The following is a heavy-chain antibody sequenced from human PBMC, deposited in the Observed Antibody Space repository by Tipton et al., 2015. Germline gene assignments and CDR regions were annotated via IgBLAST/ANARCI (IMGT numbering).Heavy chain of an antibody. J-gene: IGHJ3*02. Sequence: SLRLSCSASGFTFRSYTMHWVRQAPGKGLEYVAAISANGRSTYYADSVKGRFTISRDNSKNTLYLQMSTLRAEDTAVYYCVTEAVAGPAAFEIWGQGTMVTVSS. V-gene: IGHV3-64D*08. CDR2: ISANGRST. CDR1: GFTFRSYT. CDR3: VTEAVAGPAAFEI. D-gene: IGHD6-19*01.